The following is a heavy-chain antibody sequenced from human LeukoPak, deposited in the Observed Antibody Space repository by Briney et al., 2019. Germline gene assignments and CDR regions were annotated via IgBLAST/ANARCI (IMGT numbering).Heavy chain of an antibody. CDR1: GFTFSSYS. V-gene: IGHV3-21*01. CDR2: ISSSSSYI. D-gene: IGHD5-18*01. Sequence: GGSLRLSCAASGFTFSSYSMNWVRQAPGKGLEWVSSISSSSSYIYYADSVKGRFTISRDNAKNSLYLQMNSLRAEDTAVYYCAREVDTAMVQDSRFDYWGQGTLVTVSS. J-gene: IGHJ4*02. CDR3: AREVDTAMVQDSRFDY.